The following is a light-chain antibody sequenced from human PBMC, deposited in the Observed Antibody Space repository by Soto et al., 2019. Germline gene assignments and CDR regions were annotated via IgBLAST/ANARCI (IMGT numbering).Light chain of an antibody. J-gene: IGLJ1*01. Sequence: QPVLTQPPSLSGAPGQRVTISCTGSGSNIGAPYDVHWYQHLPGTAPKLLIYGSTNRPSGVPGRFSGSKSGTSASLAITGLQAKDEADYYCQSYDSSLSGYVFGAGTKLTVL. CDR3: QSYDSSLSGYV. CDR2: GST. V-gene: IGLV1-40*01. CDR1: GSNIGAPYD.